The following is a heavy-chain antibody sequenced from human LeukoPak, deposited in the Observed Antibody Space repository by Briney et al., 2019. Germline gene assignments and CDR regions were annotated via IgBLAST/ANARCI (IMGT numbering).Heavy chain of an antibody. Sequence: PGGSLRLSCAASGFTFSSYAMSWVRQAPGKGLEWVSAISGSGGSTYYADSVKGRFTISRDNSKNTLYLQMNSLRAEDTAVYYCAKSGDGSGSYWYYFDYWGQGTLVTVSS. CDR1: GFTFSSYA. D-gene: IGHD3-10*01. CDR2: ISGSGGST. CDR3: AKSGDGSGSYWYYFDY. V-gene: IGHV3-23*01. J-gene: IGHJ4*02.